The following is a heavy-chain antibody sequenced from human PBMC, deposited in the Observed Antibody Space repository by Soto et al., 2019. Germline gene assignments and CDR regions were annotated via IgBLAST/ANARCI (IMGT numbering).Heavy chain of an antibody. CDR2: ISSSSSYI. V-gene: IGHV3-21*01. D-gene: IGHD2-2*01. CDR1: GFTFSSYS. J-gene: IGHJ3*02. Sequence: GGSLRLSCGASGFTFSSYSMNWVRQAPGKGLEWVSSISSSSSYIYYADSVKGRFTISRDNAKNSLYLQMNSLRAEDTAVYYCARGYCSSTSCYVAAFDIWGQGTMVTVSS. CDR3: ARGYCSSTSCYVAAFDI.